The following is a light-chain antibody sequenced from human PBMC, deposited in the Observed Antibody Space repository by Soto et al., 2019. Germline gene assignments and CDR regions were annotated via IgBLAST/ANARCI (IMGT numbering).Light chain of an antibody. J-gene: IGKJ2*01. CDR1: QSLLHSNGYNY. V-gene: IGKV2-28*01. CDR3: MPAVHTPRT. CDR2: SGS. Sequence: DIVMTQSPLSLPVTPGEPASISCRSSQSLLHSNGYNYLAWYLQKPGQSPQLLIYSGSNRASGVHDRFSGSGSGTDFTLKISRVEAEDVATYYCMPAVHTPRTFGPGTKLEIK.